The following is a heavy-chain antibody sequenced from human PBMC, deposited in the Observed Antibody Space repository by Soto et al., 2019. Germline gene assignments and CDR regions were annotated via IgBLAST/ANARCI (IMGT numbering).Heavy chain of an antibody. CDR2: ISYDGSNK. CDR3: AKDLDIVVVPAAMEAFDY. Sequence: AGGALRLSCAASGLTFSSYGMHRVRPAPGKGLEWVAVISYDGSNKYYADSVKGRFTISRDNSKNTLYLQMNSLRAEDTAVYYCAKDLDIVVVPAAMEAFDYWGQGTLVTVSS. J-gene: IGHJ4*02. CDR1: GLTFSSYG. V-gene: IGHV3-30*18. D-gene: IGHD2-2*01.